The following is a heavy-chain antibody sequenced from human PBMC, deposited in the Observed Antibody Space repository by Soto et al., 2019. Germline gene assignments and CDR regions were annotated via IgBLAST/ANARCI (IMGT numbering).Heavy chain of an antibody. CDR1: GGTFSSYA. CDR2: IIPIFGTA. Sequence: GASVKVSCKASGGTFSSYAISWVRQAPGQGLEWMGGIIPIFGTANYAQKFQGRVTITADESTSTAYMELSSLRSEDTAVYYCAIMLELGGYFDYWGQGTLVTVSS. V-gene: IGHV1-69*13. J-gene: IGHJ4*02. D-gene: IGHD1-7*01. CDR3: AIMLELGGYFDY.